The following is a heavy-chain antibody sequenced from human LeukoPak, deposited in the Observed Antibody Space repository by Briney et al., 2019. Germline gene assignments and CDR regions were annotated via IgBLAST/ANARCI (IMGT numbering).Heavy chain of an antibody. V-gene: IGHV3-21*01. D-gene: IGHD6-19*01. CDR1: GFTFSSYS. CDR3: ARAEKIAVAGMGYYFDY. Sequence: GGSLRLSCAASGFTFSSYSMNWVRQAPGKGLEWVSSISSSSSYIYYADSVKGRFTISRDNAKNTLYLQMNSLRAEDTAVYYCARAEKIAVAGMGYYFDYWGQGTLVTVSS. CDR2: ISSSSSYI. J-gene: IGHJ4*02.